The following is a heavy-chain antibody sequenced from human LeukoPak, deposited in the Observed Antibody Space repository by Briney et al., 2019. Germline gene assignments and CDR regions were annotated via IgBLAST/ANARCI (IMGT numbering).Heavy chain of an antibody. V-gene: IGHV1-24*01. D-gene: IGHD2/OR15-2a*01. J-gene: IGHJ5*02. Sequence: ASVKVSCKVSGYTLTELSMHWVRQAPGKGLEWMGGFDPEDGETIYAQKFHGRVTMTEDTSTDTAYMELSSLRSEDTAVYYCATSRNMESLYWFDPWGQGTLVTVSS. CDR1: GYTLTELS. CDR3: ATSRNMESLYWFDP. CDR2: FDPEDGET.